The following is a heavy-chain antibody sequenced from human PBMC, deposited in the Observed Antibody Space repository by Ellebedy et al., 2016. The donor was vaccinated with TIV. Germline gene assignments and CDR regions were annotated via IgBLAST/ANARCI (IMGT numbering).Heavy chain of an antibody. CDR2: IYYSGTT. J-gene: IGHJ4*02. CDR3: ARDFGTYYYGSGSFRTGYFDY. CDR1: NGSISSGLFY. V-gene: IGHV4-31*03. D-gene: IGHD3-10*01. Sequence: MPSETLSLTCTVSNGSISSGLFYWTWIRHHPGKGLEWIGNIYYSGTTYHNPSLKRRVTISADTSQSQFSLRLSSVTAADTAVYYCARDFGTYYYGSGSFRTGYFDYWGPGILVTVSS.